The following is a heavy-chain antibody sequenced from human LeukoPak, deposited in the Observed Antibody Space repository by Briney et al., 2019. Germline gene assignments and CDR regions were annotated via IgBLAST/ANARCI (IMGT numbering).Heavy chain of an antibody. D-gene: IGHD6-19*01. V-gene: IGHV3-23*01. CDR3: ARVQGAYSSGWYFTQPYYYGMDV. CDR1: GFTFSSYA. J-gene: IGHJ6*02. CDR2: ISGSGGST. Sequence: GGSLRLSCAASGFTFSSYAMSWVRQAPGKGLEWVSAISGSGGSTYYADSVKGRFTISRDNSKNTLYLQMNSLRAEDTAVYYCARVQGAYSSGWYFTQPYYYGMDVWGQGTTVTVSS.